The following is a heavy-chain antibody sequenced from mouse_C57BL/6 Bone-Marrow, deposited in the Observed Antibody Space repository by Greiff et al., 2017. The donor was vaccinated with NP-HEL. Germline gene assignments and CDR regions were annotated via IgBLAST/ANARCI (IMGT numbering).Heavy chain of an antibody. J-gene: IGHJ4*01. CDR1: GYSFTGYY. CDR2: INPSTGGT. CDR3: ARDWDYDEVYYAMDY. D-gene: IGHD2-4*01. V-gene: IGHV1-42*01. Sequence: EVQLQQSGPELVKPGASVKISCKASGYSFTGYYMNWVKQSPEKSLEWIGEINPSTGGTTYNQKFKANATLTVDKSSSTAYMQLKSLTSEDSAVYYCARDWDYDEVYYAMDYWGQGTSVTVSS.